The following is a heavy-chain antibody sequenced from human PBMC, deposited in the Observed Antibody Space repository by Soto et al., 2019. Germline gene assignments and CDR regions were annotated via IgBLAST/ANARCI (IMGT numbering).Heavy chain of an antibody. J-gene: IGHJ6*02. CDR2: ISGSGGST. CDR3: AKGMEVTMIVVVITTTYYYYGMDV. V-gene: IGHV3-23*01. D-gene: IGHD3-22*01. CDR1: GFTFSSYA. Sequence: GGSLRLSCAASGFTFSSYAMSWVRQAPGKGLEWVSAISGSGGSTYYADSGKGRFTISRDNSKNTLYLQMNSLRAEDTAVYYCAKGMEVTMIVVVITTTYYYYGMDVWGQGTTVTVSS.